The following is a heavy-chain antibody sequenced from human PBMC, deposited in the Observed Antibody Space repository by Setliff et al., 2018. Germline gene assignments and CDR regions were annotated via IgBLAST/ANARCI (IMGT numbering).Heavy chain of an antibody. J-gene: IGHJ6*02. V-gene: IGHV1-3*01. CDR3: AREPHLRDCSGGSCYSLLMDV. CDR1: GYTFTSYA. Sequence: ASVKVSCKASGYTFTSYAMHWVRQAPGQRLEWMGWINAGNGNTKYSQKFQGRVTITRDTSASTAYMELSSLRSEDTAVYYCAREPHLRDCSGGSCYSLLMDVWGQGTTVTVSS. D-gene: IGHD2-15*01. CDR2: INAGNGNT.